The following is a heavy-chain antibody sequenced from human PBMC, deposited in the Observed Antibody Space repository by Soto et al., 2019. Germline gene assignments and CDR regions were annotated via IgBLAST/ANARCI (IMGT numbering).Heavy chain of an antibody. CDR1: GFTFSSYG. CDR3: AKVGLGVDDYSSGWYGGGSGNY. Sequence: GGSLRLSCAASGFTFSSYGMHWVRQAPGKGLEWVAVISYDGSNKYYADSVKGRFTISRDNSKNTLYLQMNSLRAEDTAVYYCAKVGLGVDDYSSGWYGGGSGNYWGQGTLVTVSS. J-gene: IGHJ4*02. D-gene: IGHD6-19*01. CDR2: ISYDGSNK. V-gene: IGHV3-30*18.